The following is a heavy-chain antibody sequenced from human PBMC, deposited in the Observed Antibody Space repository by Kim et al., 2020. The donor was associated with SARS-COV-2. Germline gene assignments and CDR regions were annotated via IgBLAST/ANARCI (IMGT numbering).Heavy chain of an antibody. J-gene: IGHJ6*02. CDR1: GGSFSGYA. CDR2: IIPMLGTA. V-gene: IGHV1-69*13. CDR3: ARGTHPVTSFYYYGMDV. D-gene: IGHD4-17*01. Sequence: SVKVSCKASGGSFSGYAISWVRQAPGQGLQWMGGIIPMLGTANYAQKFQGRVTITADDSTNTANMELSGLTSEDAAVYFCARGTHPVTSFYYYGMDVWGRGTTVTVSS.